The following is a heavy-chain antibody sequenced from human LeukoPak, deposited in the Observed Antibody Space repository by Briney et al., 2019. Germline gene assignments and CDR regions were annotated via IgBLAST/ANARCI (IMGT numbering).Heavy chain of an antibody. J-gene: IGHJ3*02. Sequence: ASVKVSCKASEYTITDYYIHWVRQAPGQGLEWMGWINPKSGATNYAQKFQGRVTVTRDTSMNTVYMELDRLKSDDTAVYYCARGYNFHWTGDAFDIWGQGTMLTVSS. V-gene: IGHV1-2*02. CDR3: ARGYNFHWTGDAFDI. D-gene: IGHD1-20*01. CDR1: EYTITDYY. CDR2: INPKSGAT.